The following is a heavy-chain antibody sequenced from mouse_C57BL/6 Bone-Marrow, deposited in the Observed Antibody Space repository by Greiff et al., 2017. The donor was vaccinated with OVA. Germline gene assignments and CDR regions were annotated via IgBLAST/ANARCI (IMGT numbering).Heavy chain of an antibody. Sequence: QVHVKQPGAELVKPGASVKLSCKASGYTFTSYWMHWVKQRPGQGLEWIGMIHPNSGSTNYNEKFKSKATLTVDKSSSTAYMQLSSLTSEDSAVYYCARGGSSLYYYAMDYWGQGTSVTVSS. V-gene: IGHV1-64*01. CDR3: ARGGSSLYYYAMDY. D-gene: IGHD1-1*01. CDR2: IHPNSGST. CDR1: GYTFTSYW. J-gene: IGHJ4*01.